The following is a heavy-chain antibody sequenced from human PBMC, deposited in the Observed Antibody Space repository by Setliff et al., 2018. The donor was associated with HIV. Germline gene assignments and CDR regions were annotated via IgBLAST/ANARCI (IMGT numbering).Heavy chain of an antibody. D-gene: IGHD3-3*01. V-gene: IGHV4-34*01. CDR1: GGSFSGYY. J-gene: IGHJ3*02. Sequence: SETLSLTCAVYGGSFSGYYWSWIRQPPGKGLELIGEINHSGSTNYNPSLKSRVTISVDTSKNQFSLKLSSVTAADTAVYYCARRSDFWSEGDAFDIWGQGTMVTVSS. CDR2: INHSGST. CDR3: ARRSDFWSEGDAFDI.